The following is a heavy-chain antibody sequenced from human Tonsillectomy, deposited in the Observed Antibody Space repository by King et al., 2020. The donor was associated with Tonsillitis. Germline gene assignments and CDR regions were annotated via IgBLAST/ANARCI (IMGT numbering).Heavy chain of an antibody. CDR2: ISYDENNK. V-gene: IGHV3-30*18. J-gene: IGHJ3*02. Sequence: QLVQSGGGVVQPGRSLRLSCAASRFTFSNFGMHWVRQAPGKGLEWVAVISYDENNKYYADSVKGRFTISRDNSKNTLYLQMNSLRAEDTAVYYCAKDGRILWPRLPAGAFDIWGQGTMVTVSS. CDR1: RFTFSNFG. D-gene: IGHD2-21*01. CDR3: AKDGRILWPRLPAGAFDI.